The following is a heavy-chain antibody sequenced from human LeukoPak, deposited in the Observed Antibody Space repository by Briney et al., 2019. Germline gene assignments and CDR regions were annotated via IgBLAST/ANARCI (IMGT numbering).Heavy chain of an antibody. J-gene: IGHJ5*02. CDR1: GFTFSSYW. D-gene: IGHD4-17*01. Sequence: GGSLRLSCAASGFTFSSYWMHWGRQAPGKGLLWVSRINSDGSSTSYADSVKGRFTISRDNAKNTLYLQMNSLRAEDTAAYYCARGQDGDYPGWFDPWGQGTLVTVSS. V-gene: IGHV3-74*01. CDR3: ARGQDGDYPGWFDP. CDR2: INSDGSST.